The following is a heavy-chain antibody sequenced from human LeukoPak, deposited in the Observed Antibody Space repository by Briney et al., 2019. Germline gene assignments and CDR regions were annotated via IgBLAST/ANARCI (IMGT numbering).Heavy chain of an antibody. D-gene: IGHD2-8*02. CDR3: ARGTGRGYNFGY. V-gene: IGHV1-2*02. Sequence: ASVKVSCKASGYIFTDYYLHWVRQAPGRGLEWMAWINPKSGGTKYAQKFEGRVTMTRDTSSSTAYMEVSRLRSDDTAVYYCARGTGRGYNFGYWGQGTLVTVPS. CDR2: INPKSGGT. CDR1: GYIFTDYY. J-gene: IGHJ4*02.